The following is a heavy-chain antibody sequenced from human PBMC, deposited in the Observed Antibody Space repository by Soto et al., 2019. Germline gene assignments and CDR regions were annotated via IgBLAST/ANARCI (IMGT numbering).Heavy chain of an antibody. CDR1: GYIFTTYW. Sequence: GESLKISCEASGYIFTTYWISWVRQMPGRGLEWMGAIDPRDSYTKYSPSFQGHVTISVDKSISTAYLQWNSLKASDTAIYYCAREKSDLELFNWLDPWGQGTLV. CDR2: IDPRDSYT. V-gene: IGHV5-10-1*01. J-gene: IGHJ5*02. CDR3: AREKSDLELFNWLDP. D-gene: IGHD1-7*01.